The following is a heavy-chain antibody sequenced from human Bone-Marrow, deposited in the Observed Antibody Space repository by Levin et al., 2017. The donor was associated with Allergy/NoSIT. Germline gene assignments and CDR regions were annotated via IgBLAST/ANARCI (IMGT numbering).Heavy chain of an antibody. CDR2: ISFDGSKK. CDR3: AKESFLLDC. J-gene: IGHJ4*02. D-gene: IGHD3-10*01. V-gene: IGHV3-30*02. CDR1: GFIFNREG. Sequence: GGSLRLSCAASGFIFNREGMHWVRQAPGKGLEWVALISFDGSKKSYGDTVKGRFSISRDNSKKTLFLQMHNLRPEDTALYYSAKESFLLDCWGQGTLVTVSS.